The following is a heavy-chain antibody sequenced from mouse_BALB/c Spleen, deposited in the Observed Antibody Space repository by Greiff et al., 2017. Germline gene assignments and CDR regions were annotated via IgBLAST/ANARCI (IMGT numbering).Heavy chain of an antibody. CDR2: IYPGNVNT. CDR3: ARDGNYLYYFDY. CDR1: GYTFTSYY. J-gene: IGHJ2*01. Sequence: QVQLKQSGPELVKPGASVRISCKASGYTFTSYYIHWVKQRPGQGLEWIGWIYPGNVNTKYNEKFKGKATLTADKSSSTAYMQLSSLTSEDSAVYFCARDGNYLYYFDYWGQGTTLTVSS. D-gene: IGHD2-1*01. V-gene: IGHV1S56*01.